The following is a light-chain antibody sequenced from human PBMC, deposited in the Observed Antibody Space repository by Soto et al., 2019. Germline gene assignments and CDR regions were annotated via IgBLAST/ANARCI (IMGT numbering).Light chain of an antibody. CDR3: CSYAGSSTFLYA. J-gene: IGLJ1*01. CDR2: EVS. CDR1: SSDVVSYNL. V-gene: IGLV2-23*02. Sequence: QSALTQPASVSGSPGQSITISCTGTSSDVVSYNLVSWYQQHPGKAPKLMIYEVSKRPSGVSNRFSGSKSGNTASLTISGLQAEDEADYYCCSYAGSSTFLYAFGTGTKVTVL.